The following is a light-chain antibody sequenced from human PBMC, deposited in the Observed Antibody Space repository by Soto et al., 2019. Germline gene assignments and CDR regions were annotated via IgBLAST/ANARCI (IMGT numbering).Light chain of an antibody. CDR3: QTWDTGMV. J-gene: IGLJ2*01. Sequence: QPVLTQSPSASASLGASVKLTCTLSSGHNNYAIAWHQQQPEKGPRYLMKLYSDGSHNKGDGIPGRFSGSSSGAERYLIISSLQVEDEADYYCQTWDTGMVFGGGTKLTVL. CDR2: LYSDGSH. V-gene: IGLV4-69*02. CDR1: SGHNNYA.